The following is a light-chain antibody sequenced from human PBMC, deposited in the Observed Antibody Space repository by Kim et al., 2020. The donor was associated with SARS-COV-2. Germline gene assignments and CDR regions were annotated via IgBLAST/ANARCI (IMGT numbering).Light chain of an antibody. Sequence: ASVGDRVTITCRASQGISNYLAWYQQNAGKAPKLLIYAASTLESGVPSRFSGSGSGTEFTLTISSLQPEDFATYSCQQYDIHPPTFGQGTKVDIK. V-gene: IGKV1-9*01. CDR2: AAS. CDR3: QQYDIHPPT. J-gene: IGKJ1*01. CDR1: QGISNY.